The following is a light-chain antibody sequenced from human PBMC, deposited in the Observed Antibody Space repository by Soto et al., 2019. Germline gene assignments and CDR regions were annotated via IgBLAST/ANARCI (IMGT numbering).Light chain of an antibody. Sequence: DIQLNQSPSTLSASVGDSLTLTCRASQSISSWLAWYQQKPGKPPKLLIYDASSLESGVPSRFSGSGSGTDFSLTITSLQPDDSATYYCQQYHSYYPWTFGQGTKVDI. J-gene: IGKJ1*01. V-gene: IGKV1-5*01. CDR3: QQYHSYYPWT. CDR2: DAS. CDR1: QSISSW.